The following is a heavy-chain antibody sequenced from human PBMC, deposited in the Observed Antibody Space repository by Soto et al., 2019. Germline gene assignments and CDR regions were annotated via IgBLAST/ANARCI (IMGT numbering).Heavy chain of an antibody. CDR1: GGTFSNYV. D-gene: IGHD2-8*02. V-gene: IGHV1-69*01. Sequence: QVQLVQSGAEVKKPGSSVKVSCEASGGTFSNYVISWLRQAPGQGPEWMGGISPIYDAANYARKFRGRVTITAEQSTNTAYMELISLKSEDTAIYYCARYWTAGTFYGAFDVWGQGTMVIVSP. CDR3: ARYWTAGTFYGAFDV. CDR2: ISPIYDAA. J-gene: IGHJ3*01.